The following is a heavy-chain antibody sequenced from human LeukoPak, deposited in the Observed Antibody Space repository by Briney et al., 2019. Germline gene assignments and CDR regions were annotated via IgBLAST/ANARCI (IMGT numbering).Heavy chain of an antibody. J-gene: IGHJ4*02. CDR1: GFTFSSYW. V-gene: IGHV3-7*04. D-gene: IGHD3-16*01. CDR2: IKQGGSEK. Sequence: GGSLRLSCAASGFTFSSYWMSWVRQAPGKGLEWVANIKQGGSEKYYVDSVKGRFRISRDNAKSSLDLEMNSLRAEDTAVYYCARAMSTFGGVRNYFDSWGQGTLVTVSS. CDR3: ARAMSTFGGVRNYFDS.